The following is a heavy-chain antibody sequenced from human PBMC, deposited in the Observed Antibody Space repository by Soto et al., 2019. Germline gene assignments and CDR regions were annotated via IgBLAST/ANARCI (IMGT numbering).Heavy chain of an antibody. D-gene: IGHD6-19*01. CDR2: INPNSGGT. J-gene: IGHJ4*02. CDR1: GYTFSGFY. V-gene: IGHV1-2*02. CDR3: ASAAVTGTGELDF. Sequence: ASVKVSCKASGYTFSGFYMHWVRQAPGQGLEWMGWINPNSGGTKSAEKFQGRVTMTRDTSISTAYMELSRLTSDDTAVYYCASAAVTGTGELDFRGKVTQGTVSS.